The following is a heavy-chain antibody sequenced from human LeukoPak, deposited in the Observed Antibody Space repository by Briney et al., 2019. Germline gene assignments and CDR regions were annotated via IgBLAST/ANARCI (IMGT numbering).Heavy chain of an antibody. Sequence: ASVTVSCKAPGYTFTGYYMHWVRQAPGQGLEWMGRINPNSGGTNYAQKFQGRVTMTRDTSITTTYMELSRLRSDDTAVYYCARAGWTDAFDIWGQGTMVTVSS. CDR2: INPNSGGT. CDR1: GYTFTGYY. CDR3: ARAGWTDAFDI. J-gene: IGHJ3*02. V-gene: IGHV1-2*02. D-gene: IGHD3/OR15-3a*01.